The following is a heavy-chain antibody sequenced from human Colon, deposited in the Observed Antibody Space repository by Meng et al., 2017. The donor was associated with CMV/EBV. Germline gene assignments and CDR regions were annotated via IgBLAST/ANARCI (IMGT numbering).Heavy chain of an antibody. CDR1: GFTFSNSA. CDR2: ISARSDST. CDR3: ARDRAYCGSFSCSPNYFDG. V-gene: IGHV3-23*01. Sequence: GGSLRLSCVGSGFTFSNSAMSWVRQAPGKGLEWVSAISARSDSTSYAVSVKGRFTISRDNSKNTLYLEMSTLRAEDTALYYCARDRAYCGSFSCSPNYFDGWGQGNLVTVSS. D-gene: IGHD2-21*01. J-gene: IGHJ4*02.